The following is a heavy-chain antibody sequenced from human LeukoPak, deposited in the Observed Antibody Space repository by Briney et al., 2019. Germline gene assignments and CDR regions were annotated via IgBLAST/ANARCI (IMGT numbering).Heavy chain of an antibody. J-gene: IGHJ3*02. CDR1: GFILSDHY. CDR3: ARQKVYYDNSGSEAYAFDI. V-gene: IGHV3-72*01. D-gene: IGHD3-22*01. Sequence: GGSLRLSCAASGFILSDHYMDGVRQAPGKGLEWVGRTRNKFKSYTTEYAASVKGRFIISRDDSKNSLYLQMNSLKTEDTAVYFCARQKVYYDNSGSEAYAFDIWGQGTMVTVSS. CDR2: TRNKFKSYTT.